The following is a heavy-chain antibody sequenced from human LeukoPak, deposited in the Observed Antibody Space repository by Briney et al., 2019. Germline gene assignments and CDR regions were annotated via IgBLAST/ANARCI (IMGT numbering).Heavy chain of an antibody. J-gene: IGHJ5*02. V-gene: IGHV3-23*01. Sequence: GGSLGLSCAASGFTFSSYAMDWVRQAPGKGLEWVSSISGSGGSTYYADSVKGRFTISRDNSKNTLYLQMNSLRAEDTAVYYCAKEKTDFTVTTKQAFDPWGQGTLVTVSS. CDR2: ISGSGGST. CDR3: AKEKTDFTVTTKQAFDP. D-gene: IGHD4-17*01. CDR1: GFTFSSYA.